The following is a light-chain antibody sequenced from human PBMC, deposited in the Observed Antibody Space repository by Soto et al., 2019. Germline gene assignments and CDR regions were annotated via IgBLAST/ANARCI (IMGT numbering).Light chain of an antibody. CDR1: QNVNSN. CDR2: GAS. Sequence: KVMTQSPATLSVSPGERATLSCRASQNVNSNLLWYQQKPGQAPRLLIYGASTRATGIPARFSGSASGTEFTLTISSLQSEDFAVYYCQQCDDWPLTFGGGTKVEIK. CDR3: QQCDDWPLT. J-gene: IGKJ4*01. V-gene: IGKV3-15*01.